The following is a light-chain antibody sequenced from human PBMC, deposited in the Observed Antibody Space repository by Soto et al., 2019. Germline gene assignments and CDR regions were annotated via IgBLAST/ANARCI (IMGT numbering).Light chain of an antibody. CDR2: AAS. V-gene: IGKV1-12*01. J-gene: IGKJ4*01. Sequence: DIQMTQSPSSLSASVGDRVTITFRASQGIRNDVAGYQQHPGKETQLLIYAASGLPSGVPSRFSGSGSGTDFTLTISSLQPEDFATYYCQQANSFPLTFGGGTKVDIK. CDR1: QGIRND. CDR3: QQANSFPLT.